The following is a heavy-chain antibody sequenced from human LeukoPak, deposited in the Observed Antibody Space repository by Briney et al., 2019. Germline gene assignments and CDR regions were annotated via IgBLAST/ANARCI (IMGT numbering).Heavy chain of an antibody. CDR2: IYYSGST. V-gene: IGHV4-59*01. J-gene: IGHJ4*02. CDR1: GGSISSYY. Sequence: NASETLSLTCTVSGGSISSYYWSWIRQPPGKGLEWIGYIYYSGSTNYNPSLKSRVTISVDTSKNQFSLKLSSVTAADTAVYYCARRAGAYSHPYDYWGQGTLVTVSS. D-gene: IGHD4/OR15-4a*01. CDR3: ARRAGAYSHPYDY.